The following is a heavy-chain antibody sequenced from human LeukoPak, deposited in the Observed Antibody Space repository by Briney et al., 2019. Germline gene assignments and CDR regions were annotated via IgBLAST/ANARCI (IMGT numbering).Heavy chain of an antibody. V-gene: IGHV3-23*01. D-gene: IGHD4-17*01. CDR3: AKPDRFATVTTYFDY. CDR1: GFTFSSYA. J-gene: IGHJ4*02. CDR2: ISGSGGST. Sequence: GGSLRLSCAASGFTFSSYAMLWVRQAPGKGREWVSAISGSGGSTYYADSVKGRFTISRDNSKNTLYLQMDSLRAEDTAVYYCAKPDRFATVTTYFDYWGQGTLVTVSS.